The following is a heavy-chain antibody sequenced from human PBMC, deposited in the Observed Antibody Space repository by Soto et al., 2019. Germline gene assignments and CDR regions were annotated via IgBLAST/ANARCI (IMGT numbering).Heavy chain of an antibody. V-gene: IGHV4-34*01. CDR1: GGSFSGYY. Sequence: SETLSLTCAVYGGSFSGYYWSWIRQPPGKGLEWIGEINHSGSTNYNPSLKSRVTISVDTSKNQFSLKLSSVTAADTAVYYCSMGDYYYMDVWGKGTTVTVSS. CDR3: SMGDYYYMDV. D-gene: IGHD3-16*01. CDR2: INHSGST. J-gene: IGHJ6*03.